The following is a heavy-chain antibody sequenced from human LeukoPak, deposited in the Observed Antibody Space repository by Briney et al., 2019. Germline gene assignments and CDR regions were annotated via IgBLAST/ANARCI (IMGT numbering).Heavy chain of an antibody. CDR1: GFTFSSYG. CDR2: IRYDGSNK. J-gene: IGHJ3*02. CDR3: AKEMIRFPNAFDI. Sequence: GGSLRLSCAASGFTFSSYGMHWVRQAPGKGLEWVAFIRYDGSNKYYADSVKGRFTISRDNSKNTLYLQMNSLRAEDTAVYYCAKEMIRFPNAFDIWGQGTMVTVSS. D-gene: IGHD3-3*01. V-gene: IGHV3-30*02.